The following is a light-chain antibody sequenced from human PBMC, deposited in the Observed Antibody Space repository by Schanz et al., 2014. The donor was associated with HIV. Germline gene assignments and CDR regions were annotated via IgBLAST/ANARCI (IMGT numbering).Light chain of an antibody. V-gene: IGLV1-44*01. CDR2: ATY. CDR1: SSNIKMNA. Sequence: QSVLTQPPSASGTPGQRVTISCSGSSSNIKMNAVNWYQHLPGMGPKLLIYATYNRPSGVPDRFSGSGSDTSASLAISGLQSEDEADYYCAGWDDGLNGWVFGGGTKLTVL. J-gene: IGLJ3*02. CDR3: AGWDDGLNGWV.